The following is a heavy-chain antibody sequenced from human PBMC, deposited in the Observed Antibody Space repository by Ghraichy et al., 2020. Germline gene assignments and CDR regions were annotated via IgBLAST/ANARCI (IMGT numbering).Heavy chain of an antibody. Sequence: SVKVSCKASGGTFSSYAISWVRQAPGQGLEWMGGIIPIFGTANYAQKFQGRVTITADESTSTAYMELSSLRSEDTAVYYCARARPTSYSSSWGYYFDYWGQGTLVTVSS. V-gene: IGHV1-69*13. CDR1: GGTFSSYA. D-gene: IGHD6-13*01. J-gene: IGHJ4*02. CDR3: ARARPTSYSSSWGYYFDY. CDR2: IIPIFGTA.